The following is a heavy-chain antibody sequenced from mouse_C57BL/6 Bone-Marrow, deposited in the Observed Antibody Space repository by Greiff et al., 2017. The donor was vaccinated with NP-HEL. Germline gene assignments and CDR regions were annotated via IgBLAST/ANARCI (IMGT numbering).Heavy chain of an antibody. J-gene: IGHJ2*01. CDR1: GYSITSGYY. D-gene: IGHD1-1*01. V-gene: IGHV3-6*01. CDR3: ARDYYGSHFDY. Sequence: EVQLQQSGPGLVKPSQSLSLTCSVTGYSITSGYYWNWIRQFPGNKLEWKGYISYDGSNNYNPSLKNRIPNTRDTSKNQFFLKLNSVTTEDTATYYCARDYYGSHFDYWGQGTTLTVSS. CDR2: ISYDGSN.